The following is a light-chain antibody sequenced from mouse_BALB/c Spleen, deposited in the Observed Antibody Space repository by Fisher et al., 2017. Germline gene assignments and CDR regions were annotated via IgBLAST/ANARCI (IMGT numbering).Light chain of an antibody. CDR3: QQRSSYPFT. V-gene: IGKV4-59*01. Sequence: IVITQTTAIMSASPGEKVTMTCSASSSVSYMHWYQQKSGTSPKRWIYGTSNLASGVPARFSGSGSGTSYSLTISRMEAEDAATYYCQQRSSYPFTFGSGTKLEIK. CDR2: GTS. CDR1: SSVSY. J-gene: IGKJ4*01.